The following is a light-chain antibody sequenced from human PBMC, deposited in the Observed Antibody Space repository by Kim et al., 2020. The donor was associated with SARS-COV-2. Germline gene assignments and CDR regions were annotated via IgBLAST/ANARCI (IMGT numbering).Light chain of an antibody. J-gene: IGLJ2*01. CDR2: GNS. CDR1: SSNIGAGYD. CDR3: QSYDSSLSGSV. Sequence: QSVLTQPPSVSGAPVQRVTISCTGSSSNIGAGYDVHWYQQLPGTAPKLLISGNSNRPSGVPDRFSGSKSGTSASLAITGLQAEDEADYYCQSYDSSLSGSVFGGGTQLTVL. V-gene: IGLV1-40*01.